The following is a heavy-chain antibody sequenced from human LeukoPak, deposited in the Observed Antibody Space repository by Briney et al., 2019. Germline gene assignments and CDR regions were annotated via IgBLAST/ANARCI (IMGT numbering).Heavy chain of an antibody. CDR3: ARLGGETTRFDL. V-gene: IGHV3-7*01. Sequence: GGSLRLSCAASGFTFRNYWMSWVRQAPGRGLDWVATIKQEGNVKYYVDSVKGRFTISRDNADNSPYLQMNSLRVEDTAVYYCARLGGETTRFDLWGQGALVTVSS. CDR1: GFTFRNYW. J-gene: IGHJ5*02. D-gene: IGHD3-16*01. CDR2: IKQEGNVK.